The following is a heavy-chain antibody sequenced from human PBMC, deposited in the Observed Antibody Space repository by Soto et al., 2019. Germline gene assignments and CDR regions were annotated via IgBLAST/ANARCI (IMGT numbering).Heavy chain of an antibody. CDR2: IYSGGST. D-gene: IGHD6-19*01. V-gene: IGHV3-66*01. CDR1: GVTVSSNY. Sequence: GSLRLSCAASGVTVSSNYMSWVRQAPGKGLEWVSVIYSGGSTYYADSVKGRFTISRDNSKNTLHLQMNSLRAEDTAVYYCATRTVAGTIVDYWGQGTLVTVSS. J-gene: IGHJ4*02. CDR3: ATRTVAGTIVDY.